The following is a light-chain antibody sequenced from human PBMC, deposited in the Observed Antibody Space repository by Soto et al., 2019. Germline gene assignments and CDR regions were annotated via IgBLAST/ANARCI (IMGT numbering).Light chain of an antibody. Sequence: DIQMTQSPSSVSASVGDRVTITCRASHDIGSWLAWYQQKPGKAPKFLIYGATGVRSGVPSRFSGSGSGTDFTLTISSLQPEDVATYYCQQANSFPPPFGGGTKVEIK. CDR3: QQANSFPPP. CDR1: HDIGSW. CDR2: GAT. J-gene: IGKJ4*01. V-gene: IGKV1D-12*01.